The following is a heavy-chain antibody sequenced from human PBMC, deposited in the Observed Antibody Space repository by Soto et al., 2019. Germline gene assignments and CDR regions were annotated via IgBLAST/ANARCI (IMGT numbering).Heavy chain of an antibody. CDR2: INPSGGST. CDR1: GYTFTRYY. D-gene: IGHD3-22*01. CDR3: ARDLLEFGRIVVGNYYYYGMDV. Sequence: ASVKVSCKASGYTFTRYYMHWVRQAPGQGLEWMGIINPSGGSTSYAQKFQGRVTMTRDTSTSTVYMELSSLRSEDTAVYYCARDLLEFGRIVVGNYYYYGMDVWGQGTTVTVSS. J-gene: IGHJ6*02. V-gene: IGHV1-46*01.